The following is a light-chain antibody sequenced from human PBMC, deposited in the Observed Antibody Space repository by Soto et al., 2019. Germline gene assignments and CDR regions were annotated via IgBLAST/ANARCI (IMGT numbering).Light chain of an antibody. V-gene: IGKV1-5*03. CDR2: RAS. J-gene: IGKJ2*01. CDR3: QQYTSLPYT. CDR1: QGISNW. Sequence: DIQMIQSPSTLSASVGDRVTITCRASQGISNWLAWYQQQPGKPPKLLIYRASSLEGGVPSRFSGSGSGTEFTLAISSRQPNDLATYYCQQYTSLPYTFGQGTKLEIK.